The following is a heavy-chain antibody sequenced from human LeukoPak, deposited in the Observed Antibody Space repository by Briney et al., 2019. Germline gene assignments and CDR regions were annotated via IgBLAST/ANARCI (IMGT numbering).Heavy chain of an antibody. J-gene: IGHJ6*02. CDR2: IYSTGST. CDR3: ARQSILGYCSGGSCPAPYYYYGMDV. CDR1: GGSISSYY. V-gene: IGHV4-59*08. Sequence: SETLSLTCTVYGGSISSYYWSWIRQPPGKGLEWIVYIYSTGSTNYNPSLKSRVTISLDTSKNQFSLKLSSVTAADTAVYYCARQSILGYCSGGSCPAPYYYYGMDVWGQGTTVTVSS. D-gene: IGHD2-15*01.